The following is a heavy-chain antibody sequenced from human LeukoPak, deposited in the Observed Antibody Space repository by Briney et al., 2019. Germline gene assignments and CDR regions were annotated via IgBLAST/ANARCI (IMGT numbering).Heavy chain of an antibody. J-gene: IGHJ3*02. D-gene: IGHD3-16*01. CDR3: ATYFAGAETFDT. V-gene: IGHV5-51*01. CDR1: GNSITTYW. Sequence: PGEPLKISCKTSGNSITTYWIGWVRQKPGEGLEWMGLIFPVDSDTKYTPSFQGQVTISADKSISTGYLRWSSLKASDTATYYCATYFAGAETFDTWGQGTMVTVSS. CDR2: IFPVDSDT.